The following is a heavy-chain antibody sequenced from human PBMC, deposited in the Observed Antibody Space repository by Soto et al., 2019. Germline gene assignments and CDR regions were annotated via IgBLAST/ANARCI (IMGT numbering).Heavy chain of an antibody. Sequence: AETLSLTCAVSDDSISSGSYWGWIRQPPGKGLEWIGSIFHSGSVFYNPSLKSRVTMSVDTSKNQFSLKLSSVTAADTAVYYCARDSGSGMDYFDYWGQGTLVTVSS. J-gene: IGHJ4*02. CDR2: IFHSGSV. CDR1: DDSISSGSY. CDR3: ARDSGSGMDYFDY. V-gene: IGHV4-38-2*02. D-gene: IGHD6-19*01.